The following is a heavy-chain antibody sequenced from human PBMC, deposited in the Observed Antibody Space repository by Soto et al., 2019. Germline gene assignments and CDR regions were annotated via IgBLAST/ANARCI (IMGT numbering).Heavy chain of an antibody. CDR3: ARASGSYYQFDY. Sequence: SSETLSLTCTVSGDSISGSPYFWGWIRQPPGKRLEWIGSIFYDGYTLYTPSLKSRVTISVDTSKNQFSLKLTSVTAADTAVYYCARASGSYYQFDYWGQGTLVTVSS. J-gene: IGHJ4*02. V-gene: IGHV4-39*07. CDR2: IFYDGYT. CDR1: GDSISGSPYF. D-gene: IGHD1-26*01.